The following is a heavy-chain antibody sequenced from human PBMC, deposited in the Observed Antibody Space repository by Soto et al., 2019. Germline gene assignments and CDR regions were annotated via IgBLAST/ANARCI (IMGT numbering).Heavy chain of an antibody. CDR2: IYYSGST. CDR1: GGYIISSSYY. V-gene: IGHV4-39*01. CDR3: ARTRAVWFDP. D-gene: IGHD6-19*01. J-gene: IGHJ5*02. Sequence: SVTLCLTCTVAGGYIISSSYYWGWIRQPPGKGLEWIGSIYYSGSTYYNPSLKSRVTISVDTSKNQFSLKLSSVTAADTAVYYCARTRAVWFDPWGQGTLVTVSS.